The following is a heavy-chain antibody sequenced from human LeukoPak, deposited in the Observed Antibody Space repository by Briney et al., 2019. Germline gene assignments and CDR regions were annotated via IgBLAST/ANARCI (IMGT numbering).Heavy chain of an antibody. J-gene: IGHJ5*02. Sequence: PSETLSLTCSVSGGSISSSSSYWGWIRQPPGKGLEWIGSIYYSGSSFDNPALKSRVTISVDTSKNQFSLKLSSVTAADTAVYYCARVWPRLTYTARVAQGWFDPWGQGTLVTVSS. CDR1: GGSISSSSSY. V-gene: IGHV4-39*07. CDR2: IYYSGSS. CDR3: ARVWPRLTYTARVAQGWFDP. D-gene: IGHD5-18*01.